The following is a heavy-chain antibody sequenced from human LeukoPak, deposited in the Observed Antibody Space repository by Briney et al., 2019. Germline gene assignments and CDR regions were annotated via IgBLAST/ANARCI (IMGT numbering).Heavy chain of an antibody. J-gene: IGHJ5*02. V-gene: IGHV1-2*02. CDR3: ARGRRYFDSGFHWFDP. CDR2: INPNSGGT. Sequence: ASVKVSCKASGYTFTGYYMHWVRQAPGQGLEWMGWINPNSGGTNYAQKFQGRVTMTRDTSISTAYMELSRLRSDDTAVYYCARGRRYFDSGFHWFDPWGQGTLVTVSS. D-gene: IGHD3-9*01. CDR1: GYTFTGYY.